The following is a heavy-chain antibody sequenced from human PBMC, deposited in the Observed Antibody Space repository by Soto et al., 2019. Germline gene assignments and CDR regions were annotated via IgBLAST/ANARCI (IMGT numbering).Heavy chain of an antibody. D-gene: IGHD2-21*01. CDR2: IIPIFGTA. Sequence: GASVKVSSSASAGTFINYGVSRVRQAPGQGLEWMGGIIPIFGTANYAQKFQGRVTVTADESTSTAYMELSSLRSEDTAVYYCARGLDTGRALLSYSGLAVWGQGT. J-gene: IGHJ1*01. V-gene: IGHV1-69*13. CDR1: AGTFINYG. CDR3: ARGLDTGRALLSYSGLAV.